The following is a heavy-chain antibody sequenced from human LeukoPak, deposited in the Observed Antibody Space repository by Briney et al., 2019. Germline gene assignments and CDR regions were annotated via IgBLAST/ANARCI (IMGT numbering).Heavy chain of an antibody. CDR2: ISYDGSNK. J-gene: IGHJ3*02. CDR3: AKDYDSSGWAAFDI. V-gene: IGHV3-30*18. D-gene: IGHD3-22*01. CDR1: GFTFNSFG. Sequence: PGRSLRLSCAASGFTFNSFGMHWVRQAPGKGLEWVAVISYDGSNKYFADSVKGRFTISRDNSKNTLYLQMNSLRAEDTAVYYCAKDYDSSGWAAFDIWGQGTMVTVSP.